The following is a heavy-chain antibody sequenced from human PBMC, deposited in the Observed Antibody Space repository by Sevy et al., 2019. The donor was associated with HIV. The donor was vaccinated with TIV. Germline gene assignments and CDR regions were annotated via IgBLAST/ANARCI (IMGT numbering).Heavy chain of an antibody. V-gene: IGHV3-23*01. CDR3: AREGCTQPHDY. Sequence: GGFLRLSCAASGFTFAKYSMSWVRQAPGKGLEWISTFSFGCGRINYADSVKGRFTISRVDSKITLLLQMNSLRAEDTATYFSAREGCTQPHDYWGQGTLVTVSS. J-gene: IGHJ4*02. D-gene: IGHD2-8*01. CDR1: GFTFAKYS. CDR2: FSFGCGRI.